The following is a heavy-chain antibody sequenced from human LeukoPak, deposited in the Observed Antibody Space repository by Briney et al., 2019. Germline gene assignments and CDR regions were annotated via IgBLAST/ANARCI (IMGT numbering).Heavy chain of an antibody. CDR3: AKAGSSGWVYAFDI. Sequence: GGSLRLSCAASGFTFSNYAMTWVRQAPGKGLEWVSTISGSGGSTYYADSVKGRFTISRDNSKNTLYLQMNSLRAEDTAVYYCAKAGSSGWVYAFDIWGQGTMVTVSS. CDR1: GFTFSNYA. V-gene: IGHV3-23*01. CDR2: ISGSGGST. J-gene: IGHJ3*02. D-gene: IGHD6-19*01.